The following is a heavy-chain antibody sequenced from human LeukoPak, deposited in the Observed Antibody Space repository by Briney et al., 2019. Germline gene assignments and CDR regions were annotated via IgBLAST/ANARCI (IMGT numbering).Heavy chain of an antibody. J-gene: IGHJ4*02. CDR2: IYYSGST. V-gene: IGHV4-39*01. CDR1: GGSISSSSYY. CDR3: ARHPARYYGSGSFDY. Sequence: SETLSLTCTVSGGSISSSSYYWGWIRQPPGKGLGWIGSIYYSGSTYYNPSLKSRVTISVDTSKNQFSLKLSSVTAADTAVYYCARHPARYYGSGSFDYWGQGTLVTVSS. D-gene: IGHD3-10*01.